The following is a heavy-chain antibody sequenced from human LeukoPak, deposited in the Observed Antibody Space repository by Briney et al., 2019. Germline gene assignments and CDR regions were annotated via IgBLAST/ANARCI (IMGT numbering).Heavy chain of an antibody. Sequence: SETLSLTCAVYGGSFSGYYWSWIRQPPGKGLEWIGEINHSGSTNYNPSLKSRVTISVDTSKNQFSLKLSSVTAADTAVYYCARGVAYYYDSSGYRRTYYFDYWGQGTLVTVSS. V-gene: IGHV4-34*01. CDR2: INHSGST. CDR3: ARGVAYYYDSSGYRRTYYFDY. CDR1: GGSFSGYY. D-gene: IGHD3-22*01. J-gene: IGHJ4*02.